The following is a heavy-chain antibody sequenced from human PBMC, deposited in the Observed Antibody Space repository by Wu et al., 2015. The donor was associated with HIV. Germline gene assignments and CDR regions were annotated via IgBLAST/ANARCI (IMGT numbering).Heavy chain of an antibody. CDR2: ISAYNGNT. CDR1: GYTFTSYG. V-gene: IGHV1-18*01. J-gene: IGHJ4*02. D-gene: IGHD2-21*02. CDR3: VRDLLNIVMVPAVPFLDY. Sequence: QVQLVQSGAEMKKPGASVKVSCKASGYTFTSYGISWVRQAPGQGLEWMGWISAYNGNTNYARKLQGRVSMTTDTSTSTAYMEMRSLRSDDTAVYYCVRDLLNIVMVPAVPFLDYWGEGTLVTVS.